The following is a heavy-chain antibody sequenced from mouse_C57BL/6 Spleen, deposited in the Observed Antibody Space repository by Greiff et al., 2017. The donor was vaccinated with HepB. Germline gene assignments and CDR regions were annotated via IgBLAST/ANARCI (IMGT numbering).Heavy chain of an antibody. CDR3: ARGDYYGSSPTMDY. Sequence: QVQLQQPGAELVMPGASVKLSCKASGYTFTSYWMHWVKQRPGQGLEWIGEIDPSDSYTNYNQKFKGKSTLTVDKSSSTAYMQLSSLTSEDSAVYDCARGDYYGSSPTMDYWGQGTTVTVSS. CDR1: GYTFTSYW. D-gene: IGHD1-1*01. CDR2: IDPSDSYT. J-gene: IGHJ4*01. V-gene: IGHV1-69*01.